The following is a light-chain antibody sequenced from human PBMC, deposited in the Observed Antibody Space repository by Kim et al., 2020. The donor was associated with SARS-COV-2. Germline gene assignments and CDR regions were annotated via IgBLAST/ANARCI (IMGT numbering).Light chain of an antibody. V-gene: IGKV3-15*01. CDR3: QQYRNWPYT. CDR1: QSVISN. Sequence: EIVLTQSPGTLSVSPGEGATLSCRASQSVISNLAWYQQKPGQAPSLLIYDASTRATGVPGRFRGSGSGTEFTLTISSLQSEDFAVYFCQQYRNWPYTFGQGTKLEI. J-gene: IGKJ2*01. CDR2: DAS.